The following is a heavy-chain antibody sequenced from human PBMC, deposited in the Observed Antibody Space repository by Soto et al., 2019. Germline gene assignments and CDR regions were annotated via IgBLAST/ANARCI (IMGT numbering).Heavy chain of an antibody. V-gene: IGHV1-8*01. CDR3: ARAAYCGGDCYFSFYYYYGMDV. D-gene: IGHD2-21*02. CDR1: GYTFTSYD. Sequence: ASVKVSCKASGYTFTSYDINWVRQATGQGLEWMGWMNPNSGNTGYAQKFQGRVTMTRNTSISTAYMELSSLRSEDTAVYYCARAAYCGGDCYFSFYYYYGMDVWGQGTTVTVSS. J-gene: IGHJ6*02. CDR2: MNPNSGNT.